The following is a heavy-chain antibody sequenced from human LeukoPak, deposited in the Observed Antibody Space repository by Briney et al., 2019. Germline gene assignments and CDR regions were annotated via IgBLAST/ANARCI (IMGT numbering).Heavy chain of an antibody. CDR2: IDQSGGRN. CDR1: GFTFSRFW. CDR3: ARGDGSFDY. V-gene: IGHV3-7*05. D-gene: IGHD5-24*01. J-gene: IGHJ4*02. Sequence: GGSLRLSCAASGFTFSRFWMNWVRQAPGRGLEWVANIDQSGGRNNYVDSVKGRFTISRDNAKNSLFLEMSSLRADDTAVYYCARGDGSFDYWGQGILATVSS.